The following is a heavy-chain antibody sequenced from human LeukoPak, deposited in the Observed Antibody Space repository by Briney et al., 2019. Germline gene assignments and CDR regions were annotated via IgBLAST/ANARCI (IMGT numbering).Heavy chain of an antibody. J-gene: IGHJ6*03. CDR1: GYTFTSYD. V-gene: IGHV1-8*01. D-gene: IGHD2-2*01. Sequence: GASVKVSXKASGYTFTSYDINWVRQATGQGLEWMGWMNPNSGNTGYAQKFQGRVTVTRNTSISTAYMELSSLRSEDTAVYYCARGGVLYCSSTSCYFSYYYYYMDVWGKGTTVTVSS. CDR2: MNPNSGNT. CDR3: ARGGVLYCSSTSCYFSYYYYYMDV.